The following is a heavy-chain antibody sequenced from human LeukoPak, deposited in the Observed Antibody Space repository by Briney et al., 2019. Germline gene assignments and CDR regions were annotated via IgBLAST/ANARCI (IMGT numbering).Heavy chain of an antibody. Sequence: ASVKVSCKASGYTFTSYAISWVRQAPGQGLEWMGGIIPIFGTANYAQKFQGRVTITADKSTSTAYMELSSLRSEDTAVYYCASPSRSGGDYVYWGQGTLVTVSS. D-gene: IGHD4-17*01. CDR1: GYTFTSYA. J-gene: IGHJ4*02. CDR2: IIPIFGTA. CDR3: ASPSRSGGDYVY. V-gene: IGHV1-69*06.